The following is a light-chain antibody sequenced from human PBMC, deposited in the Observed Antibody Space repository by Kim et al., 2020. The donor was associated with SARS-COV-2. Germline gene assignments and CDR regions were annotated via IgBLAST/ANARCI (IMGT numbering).Light chain of an antibody. Sequence: GQTVTVACSGRPSNIGSRSVFWSQHLPGMAPKLLISGTDQRPSGVPDRFSGSKSGTSASLAISGLRSEDEADYYCVAWDDSLSGRLFGGGTQLTVL. CDR3: VAWDDSLSGRL. V-gene: IGLV1-47*02. J-gene: IGLJ3*02. CDR1: PSNIGSRS. CDR2: GTD.